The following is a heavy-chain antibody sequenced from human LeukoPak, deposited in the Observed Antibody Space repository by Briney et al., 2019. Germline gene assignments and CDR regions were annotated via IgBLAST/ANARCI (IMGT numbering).Heavy chain of an antibody. Sequence: SVKVSCKASGGTFSSYSISWVRQAPGQGPEWLGRITPNLAITDYAQKFRGRVTLTADKSTSTVYMELGSLTSEDTAAHYCARDSALRCSSTSCYFDYWGQGTLVTVSS. J-gene: IGHJ4*02. CDR1: GGTFSSYS. V-gene: IGHV1-69*04. CDR3: ARDSALRCSSTSCYFDY. D-gene: IGHD2-2*01. CDR2: ITPNLAIT.